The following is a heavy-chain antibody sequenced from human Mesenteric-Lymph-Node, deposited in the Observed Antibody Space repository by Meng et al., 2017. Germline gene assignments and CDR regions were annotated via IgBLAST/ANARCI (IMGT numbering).Heavy chain of an antibody. J-gene: IGHJ5*02. Sequence: LQGAGPGLVKPSGTLPLTCAVPGGSISSSNWWGWIRQPPGKGLEWIGYIYYSGSTYYNPSLKSRVTMSVDTSKNQFSLKLSSVTAVDTAVYYCARASYGSGSPLGESWFDPWGQGTLVTVSS. CDR2: IYYSGST. D-gene: IGHD3-10*01. CDR3: ARASYGSGSPLGESWFDP. V-gene: IGHV4-28*03. CDR1: GGSISSSNW.